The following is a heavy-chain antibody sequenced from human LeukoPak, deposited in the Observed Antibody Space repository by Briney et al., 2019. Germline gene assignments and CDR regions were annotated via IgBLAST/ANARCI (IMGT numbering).Heavy chain of an antibody. CDR1: GYTFTSYY. CDR2: INPSGGST. J-gene: IGHJ4*02. D-gene: IGHD2-2*01. V-gene: IGHV1-46*01. Sequence: GASVKVSCKASGYTFTSYYMHWVRQAPGQGLEWMGIINPSGGSTSYAQKFQGRVTMTRDTSTSTVYMELSGLTSDDTSVYYCARDPAVLPNYVEIPAHAGFDSWGLGILVTVSS. CDR3: ARDPAVLPNYVEIPAHAGFDS.